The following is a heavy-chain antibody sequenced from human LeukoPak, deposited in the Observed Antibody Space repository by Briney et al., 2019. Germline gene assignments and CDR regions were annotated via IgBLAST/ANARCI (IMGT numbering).Heavy chain of an antibody. CDR2: ISYDGSNK. V-gene: IGHV3-30*04. D-gene: IGHD5-18*01. CDR1: GFTFSSYA. Sequence: GRSLRLSCAASGFTFSSYAMHWVRQAPGKGLEWVAVISYDGSNKYYADSVKGRFTISRDNSKNTLYLQMNSLRAEDTAVYYCAREENMLGYHLGYWGQGTLVTVSS. CDR3: AREENMLGYHLGY. J-gene: IGHJ4*02.